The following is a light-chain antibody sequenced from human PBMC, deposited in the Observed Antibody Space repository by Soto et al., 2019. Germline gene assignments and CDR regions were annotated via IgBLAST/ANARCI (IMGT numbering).Light chain of an antibody. Sequence: QSVLTQPPSVSGTPGQRVTISCSGSISNIGSNYVSWFQQLPGTAPKVLSSRNNQRPSGVPDRFSGSKSGTSASLAIRGLRSDDEAVYFCAAWDDTVRHDVFGTGTKLSVL. CDR3: AAWDDTVRHDV. CDR1: ISNIGSNY. CDR2: RNN. J-gene: IGLJ1*01. V-gene: IGLV1-47*01.